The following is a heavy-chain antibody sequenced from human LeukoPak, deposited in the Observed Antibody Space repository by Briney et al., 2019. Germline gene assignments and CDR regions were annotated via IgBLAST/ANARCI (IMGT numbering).Heavy chain of an antibody. J-gene: IGHJ4*02. V-gene: IGHV3-23*01. CDR3: AGVLREFFGSGTYVKSLDY. D-gene: IGHD3-10*01. CDR2: VSGNGDYT. Sequence: PGGSLRLSCAASGFTFSSYAMSWVRQAPGKGLEWVSGVSGNGDYTYYADSVKGRFTISRDNSKNTLYLQMNNLRAEDTAVYYCAGVLREFFGSGTYVKSLDYWGQGTLVTVSS. CDR1: GFTFSSYA.